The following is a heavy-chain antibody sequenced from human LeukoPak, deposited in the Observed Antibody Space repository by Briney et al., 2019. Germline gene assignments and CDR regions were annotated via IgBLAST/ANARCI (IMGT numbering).Heavy chain of an antibody. CDR1: GFTVSSNY. J-gene: IGHJ4*02. CDR2: IYSGGST. Sequence: SGGSLRLSCAASGFTVSSNYMSWVRQAPGKGLEWVSVIYSGGSTYYADSVKGRFTISRDNSKNTLYLQMNSLRAEDTAVYYCAREPMSSSWSEVDYWGQGTLVTVSS. V-gene: IGHV3-53*05. D-gene: IGHD6-13*01. CDR3: AREPMSSSWSEVDY.